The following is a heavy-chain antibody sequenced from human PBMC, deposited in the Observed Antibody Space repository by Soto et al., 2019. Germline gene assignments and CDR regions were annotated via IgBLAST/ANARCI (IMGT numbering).Heavy chain of an antibody. D-gene: IGHD4-4*01. CDR3: ARDPKSGNQKLYFDY. J-gene: IGHJ4*02. Sequence: EVQLAESGGGLVQPGGSLRLSCSASGFTFSSYSMNWVRQAPGKELEWLSYISGRGNTMYYADSVKGRFTIARDNAQKSLYLQLNNLRDDDTAMYYCARDPKSGNQKLYFDYWGQGTLVTVSS. CDR2: ISGRGNTM. V-gene: IGHV3-48*02. CDR1: GFTFSSYS.